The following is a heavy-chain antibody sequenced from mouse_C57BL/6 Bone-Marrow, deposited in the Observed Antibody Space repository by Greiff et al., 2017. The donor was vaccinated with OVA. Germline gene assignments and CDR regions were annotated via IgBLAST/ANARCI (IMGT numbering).Heavy chain of an antibody. CDR1: GYTFTDYY. CDR3: ARPYGSSFYYAMDY. Sequence: EVKLVESGPVLVKPGASVKMSCKASGYTFTDYYMNWVKQSHGKSLEWIGVINPYNGGTSYNQKFKGKATLTVDKSSSTAYMELNSLTSEDSAVYYCARPYGSSFYYAMDYWGQGTSVTVSS. CDR2: INPYNGGT. D-gene: IGHD1-1*01. V-gene: IGHV1-19*01. J-gene: IGHJ4*01.